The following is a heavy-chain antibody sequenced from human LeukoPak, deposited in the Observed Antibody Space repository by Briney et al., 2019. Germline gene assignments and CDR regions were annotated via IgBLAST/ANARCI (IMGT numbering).Heavy chain of an antibody. Sequence: SETLSLTCTVSGGSISSGGYYWSWIRQHPGKGPEWIGYIYYSGSTYYNPSLKSRVTISVDTSKNQFSLKLSSVTAADTAVYYCARGSGDYGDYVLGSRTRDLLDYWGQGTLVTVSS. D-gene: IGHD4-17*01. J-gene: IGHJ4*02. CDR3: ARGSGDYGDYVLGSRTRDLLDY. V-gene: IGHV4-31*03. CDR1: GGSISSGGYY. CDR2: IYYSGST.